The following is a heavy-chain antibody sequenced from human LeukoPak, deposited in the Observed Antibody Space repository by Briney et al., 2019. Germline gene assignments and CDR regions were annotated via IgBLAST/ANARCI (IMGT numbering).Heavy chain of an antibody. CDR3: ARDPTTVVTTPYYFDF. CDR1: GGSFSGYH. V-gene: IGHV4-34*01. Sequence: SETLSLTCAVHGGSFSGYHWNWIRQFPGKGLEWIGQINDRGHTNYNPSLESRVTISVDTSKKQFSLKLSSVAAAGTAVYYCARDPTTVVTTPYYFDFWGQGTLVTVSS. J-gene: IGHJ4*02. D-gene: IGHD4-23*01. CDR2: INDRGHT.